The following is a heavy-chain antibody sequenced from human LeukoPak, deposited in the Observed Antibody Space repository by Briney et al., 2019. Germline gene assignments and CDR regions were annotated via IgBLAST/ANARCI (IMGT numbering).Heavy chain of an antibody. CDR2: IYYSGNT. J-gene: IGHJ4*02. CDR3: ARSVLGYSYGLHIDY. D-gene: IGHD5-18*01. V-gene: IGHV4-59*12. CDR1: GGSISNYY. Sequence: SETLSLTCTVSGGSISNYYWSWIRQPPGKGLEWIGYIYYSGNTNYNPSLKSRVTISVDTSKNQFSLKLNSVTAADTAVYYCARSVLGYSYGLHIDYWGQGTLVTVSS.